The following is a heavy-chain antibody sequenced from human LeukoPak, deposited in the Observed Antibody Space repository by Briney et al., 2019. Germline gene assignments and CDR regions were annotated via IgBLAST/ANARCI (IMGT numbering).Heavy chain of an antibody. J-gene: IGHJ4*02. Sequence: ASVKVSCKASGGTFSSYAISWVRQAPGQGLEWMGWINPNSGGTNYAQKFQGRVTMTRDTSISTAYMELSRLRSDDTAVYYCASSKFYRIDYWGQGTLVTVSS. CDR1: GGTFSSYA. V-gene: IGHV1-2*02. CDR2: INPNSGGT. D-gene: IGHD2/OR15-2a*01. CDR3: ASSKFYRIDY.